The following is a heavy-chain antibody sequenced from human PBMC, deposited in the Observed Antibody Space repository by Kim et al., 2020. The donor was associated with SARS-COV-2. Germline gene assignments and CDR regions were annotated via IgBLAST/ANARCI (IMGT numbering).Heavy chain of an antibody. CDR1: GASISGAY. Sequence: SETLSLTCTVSGASISGAYWNWIRQPPGKELEWIGYISYSGSTNYNPSLKSRVTILVDMSKNQFSLKLSSVTAADTAIYYCARLTQWQLRSKYYGLDVWGQGTAVTVSS. CDR2: ISYSGST. D-gene: IGHD2-15*01. J-gene: IGHJ6*02. CDR3: ARLTQWQLRSKYYGLDV. V-gene: IGHV4-59*01.